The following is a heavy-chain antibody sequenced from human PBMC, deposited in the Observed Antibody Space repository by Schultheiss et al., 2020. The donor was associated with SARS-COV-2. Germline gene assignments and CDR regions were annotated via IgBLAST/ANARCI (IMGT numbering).Heavy chain of an antibody. Sequence: GGSLRLSCAASGFTFSSYGMHWVRQAPGKGLEWVSAISGSGGSTYYADSVKGRFTISRDNSKNTAYLQMNSLKTEDTAVYYCTSWTYYYDSSGYSDPFDYWGQGTLVTVSS. CDR2: ISGSGGST. D-gene: IGHD3-22*01. J-gene: IGHJ4*02. V-gene: IGHV3-23*01. CDR1: GFTFSSYG. CDR3: TSWTYYYDSSGYSDPFDY.